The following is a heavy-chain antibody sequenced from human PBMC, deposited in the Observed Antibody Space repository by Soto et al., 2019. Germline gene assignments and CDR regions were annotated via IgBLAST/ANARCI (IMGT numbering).Heavy chain of an antibody. V-gene: IGHV3-33*01. J-gene: IGHJ6*03. Sequence: GGSLRLSCAASGFTFSSYGMHWVRQAPGKGLEWVAVIWYDGSNKYYADSVKGRFTISRDNSKNTLYLQMNSLRAEDTAVYYCARGTVDPPYYYYYYMDVWGKGTTVTVSS. CDR1: GFTFSSYG. D-gene: IGHD1-26*01. CDR3: ARGTVDPPYYYYYYMDV. CDR2: IWYDGSNK.